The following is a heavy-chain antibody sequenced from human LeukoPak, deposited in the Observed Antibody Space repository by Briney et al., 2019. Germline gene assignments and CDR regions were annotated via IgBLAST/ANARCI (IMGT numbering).Heavy chain of an antibody. CDR1: GFTFTSSA. CDR2: IVVGSGNT. D-gene: IGHD4-17*01. CDR3: AADLFPIENDYGDYTLPT. Sequence: SAKVSCKASGFTFTSSAVQWVRQARGQRLEWIGWIVVGSGNTNYAQKFQERVTITRDMSTSTAYMELSSLRSEDTAVYYCAADLFPIENDYGDYTLPTWGQGTLVTVSS. J-gene: IGHJ5*02. V-gene: IGHV1-58*01.